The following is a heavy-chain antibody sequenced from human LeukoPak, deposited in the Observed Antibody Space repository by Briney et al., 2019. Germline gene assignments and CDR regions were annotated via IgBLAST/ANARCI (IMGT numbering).Heavy chain of an antibody. CDR2: INPSGGST. D-gene: IGHD3-22*01. Sequence: ASVKVSCKASGYTFTSYYMHWVRQAPGQGLEWMGIINPSGGSTSYAQKFQGRVTMTRDMSTSTVYMELSSLRSEDTAVYYCAREDYYDSSGYQRLAFDIWGQGTMVTVSS. V-gene: IGHV1-46*01. CDR3: AREDYYDSSGYQRLAFDI. J-gene: IGHJ3*02. CDR1: GYTFTSYY.